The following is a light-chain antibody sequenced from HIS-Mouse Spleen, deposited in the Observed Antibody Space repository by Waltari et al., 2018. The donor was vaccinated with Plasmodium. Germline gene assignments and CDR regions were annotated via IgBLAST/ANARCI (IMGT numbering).Light chain of an antibody. Sequence: SYELTQPPSVSVSPGQTASITCHGHKFGDQYPCWYQQKPGQSPVLVIYQDSKRPSGIPERFSGSNSGNTATLTISGTQAMDEADYYCQAWDSSTVVFGGGTKLTVL. V-gene: IGLV3-1*01. J-gene: IGLJ2*01. CDR2: QDS. CDR3: QAWDSSTVV. CDR1: KFGDQY.